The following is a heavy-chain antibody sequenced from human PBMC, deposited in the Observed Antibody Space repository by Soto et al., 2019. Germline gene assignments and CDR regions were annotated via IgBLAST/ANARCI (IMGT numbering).Heavy chain of an antibody. CDR3: ARGPDRSGFYLFDY. Sequence: GASVRVSCKASGGTFSNHAVRWVRQAPGQGPEWMGGIIPLSGTTNYVQKFQGRVTITADESMTTAYMELSSLRYEDTAVYYCARGPDRSGFYLFDYWGQGTLVTVSS. J-gene: IGHJ4*02. V-gene: IGHV1-69*13. D-gene: IGHD3-22*01. CDR2: IIPLSGTT. CDR1: GGTFSNHA.